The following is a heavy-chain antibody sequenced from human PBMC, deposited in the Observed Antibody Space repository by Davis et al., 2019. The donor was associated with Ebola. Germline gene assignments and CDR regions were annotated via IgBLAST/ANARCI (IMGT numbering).Heavy chain of an antibody. Sequence: KVSCKGSGYSFTSYWIGWVRQMPGKGLEWMGIIYPGDSDTRYSPSFQGQVTISADKSISTAYLQWSSLKASDTAMYYCARLVGWLHRLYYFDYWGQGTLVTVSS. CDR2: IYPGDSDT. J-gene: IGHJ4*02. D-gene: IGHD5-24*01. CDR1: GYSFTSYW. V-gene: IGHV5-51*01. CDR3: ARLVGWLHRLYYFDY.